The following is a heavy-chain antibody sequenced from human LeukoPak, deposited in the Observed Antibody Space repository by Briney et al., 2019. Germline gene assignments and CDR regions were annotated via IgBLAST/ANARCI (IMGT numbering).Heavy chain of an antibody. Sequence: GGSLRLSCAASGFTFSSYSMNWVRQAPGKGLEWVSYISSSSSTIYYADSVKGRFTISRDNAKNSLYLRMNSLRAEDTAVYYCARDPGYSSGWSDYWGQGTLVTVSS. V-gene: IGHV3-48*01. CDR3: ARDPGYSSGWSDY. D-gene: IGHD6-19*01. CDR1: GFTFSSYS. J-gene: IGHJ4*02. CDR2: ISSSSSTI.